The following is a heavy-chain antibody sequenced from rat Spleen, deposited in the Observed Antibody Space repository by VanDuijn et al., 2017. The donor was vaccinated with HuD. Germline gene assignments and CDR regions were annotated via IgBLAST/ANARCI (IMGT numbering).Heavy chain of an antibody. J-gene: IGHJ3*01. D-gene: IGHD1-9*01. Sequence: EVQLVESGGGLVQPGRSMKLSCVASGFTFSTYGMAWVRQAPKKGLEWVAYISYDGGGTYYADSVEGRFTISRDNAKSTLYLQMDSLRSEDTATYYCVRHGYTRYYFDYWGQGTLVTVSS. CDR2: ISYDGGGT. V-gene: IGHV5-22*01. CDR1: GFTFSTYG. CDR3: VRHGYTRYYFDY.